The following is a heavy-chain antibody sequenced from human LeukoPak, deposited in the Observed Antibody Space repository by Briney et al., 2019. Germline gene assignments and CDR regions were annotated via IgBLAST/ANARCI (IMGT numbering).Heavy chain of an antibody. D-gene: IGHD4-11*01. CDR1: GGTFSSYA. V-gene: IGHV1-69*13. Sequence: GASVKVSCKASGGTFSSYAISWVRQAPGQGLEWMGGIIPIFGTANYAQKFQGRVTITADESTSTTYMELSSLRSEDTAVYYCARETTTPHWFDPWGQGTLVTVSS. J-gene: IGHJ5*02. CDR3: ARETTTPHWFDP. CDR2: IIPIFGTA.